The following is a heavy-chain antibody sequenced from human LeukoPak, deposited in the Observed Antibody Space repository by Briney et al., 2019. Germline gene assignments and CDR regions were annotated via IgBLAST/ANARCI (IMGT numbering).Heavy chain of an antibody. CDR2: IGISSGNT. CDR3: ARDRAGRKAWVEFDP. D-gene: IGHD3-10*01. CDR1: GFNFIDYS. Sequence: GGSLRLSCAASGFNFIDYSMNWVRQAPGKGLEWISYIGISSGNTKYADSVKGRFTISRDNSKNTVYLEMNSLRPEDTAVYFCARDRAGRKAWVEFDPWGQGTLVTVSS. J-gene: IGHJ5*02. V-gene: IGHV3-48*01.